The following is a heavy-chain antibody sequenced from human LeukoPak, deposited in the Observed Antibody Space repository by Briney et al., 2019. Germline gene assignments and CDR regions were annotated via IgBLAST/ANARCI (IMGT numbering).Heavy chain of an antibody. CDR1: GFSVSSNY. CDR3: AAKGNGYTGIYVFAH. J-gene: IGHJ4*02. Sequence: GGSLRLSCEASGFSVSSNYMSWVRQAPGEGLEWVSVFYASGGTFYTDSVKGRFTISRDTSTNSLYLQMSSLRTEDTAVYFCAAKGNGYTGIYVFAHWGKGTLVTVSS. CDR2: FYASGGT. D-gene: IGHD5-12*01. V-gene: IGHV3-66*01.